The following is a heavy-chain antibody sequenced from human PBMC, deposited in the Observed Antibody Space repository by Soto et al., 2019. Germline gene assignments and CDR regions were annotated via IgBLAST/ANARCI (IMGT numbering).Heavy chain of an antibody. V-gene: IGHV4-59*01. CDR2: IYYSGST. D-gene: IGHD5-12*01. CDR3: ARGGYSGYGAYHYYYYMDV. J-gene: IGHJ6*03. Sequence: LTCTVSGGSISSYYWSWIRQPPGKGLEWIGYIYYSGSTNYNPSLKSRVTISVDTSKNQFSLKLSSVTAADTAVYYCARGGYSGYGAYHYYYYMDVWGKGTTVTVSS. CDR1: GGSISSYY.